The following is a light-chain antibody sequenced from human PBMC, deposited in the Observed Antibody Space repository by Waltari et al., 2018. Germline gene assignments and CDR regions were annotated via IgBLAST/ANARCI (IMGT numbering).Light chain of an antibody. Sequence: SSELTHDPAVSVALRQTVSITCQGASLRSYYASWYQQKPGQAPVLVIYGKNNRPSGIPDRFSGSSSGNTDSLSITGVQADDEADYYCNSRDSSGNHLGVFGGGTKLTVL. CDR2: GKN. CDR3: NSRDSSGNHLGV. V-gene: IGLV3-19*01. J-gene: IGLJ2*01. CDR1: SLRSYY.